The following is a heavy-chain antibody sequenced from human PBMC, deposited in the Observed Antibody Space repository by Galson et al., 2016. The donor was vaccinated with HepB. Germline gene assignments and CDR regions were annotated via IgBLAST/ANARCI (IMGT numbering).Heavy chain of an antibody. D-gene: IGHD6-19*01. CDR1: GLRFSDLW. Sequence: SLRLSCAVSGLRFSDLWMDWVRQAPGKGLEWVANIKMDGSETNYADSVKGRFTVFRDNARNSLNLQIYSLRAEDTAVYYCARDSGTTYDNGWFDAMDIWGQGTAVTVSS. CDR2: IKMDGSET. V-gene: IGHV3-7*01. J-gene: IGHJ6*02. CDR3: ARDSGTTYDNGWFDAMDI.